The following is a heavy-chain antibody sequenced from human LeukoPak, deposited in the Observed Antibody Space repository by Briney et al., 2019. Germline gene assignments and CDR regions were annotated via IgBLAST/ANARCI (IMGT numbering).Heavy chain of an antibody. J-gene: IGHJ6*04. Sequence: PGGSLRLSCAASGFTFSSYAMHWVRQAPGKGLEWVAVISYDGSNKYYADSVKGRFTISRDNSKNTLYLQMNSLRAEDTAVYYCARDHSIFGVVIMGPDVWGKGTTVTVSP. CDR2: ISYDGSNK. CDR1: GFTFSSYA. D-gene: IGHD3-3*01. CDR3: ARDHSIFGVVIMGPDV. V-gene: IGHV3-30*01.